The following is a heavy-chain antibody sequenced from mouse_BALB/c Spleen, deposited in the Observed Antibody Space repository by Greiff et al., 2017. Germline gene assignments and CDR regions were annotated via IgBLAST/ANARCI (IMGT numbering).Heavy chain of an antibody. CDR3: ASGNYFAY. Sequence: EVKLEESGGGLVKPGGSLKLSCAASGFTFSSYAMSWVRQSPEKRLEWVAEISSGGSYTYYPDTVTGRFTISRDNAKHTLYLEMISLRSEDTAMYYCASGNYFAYWGQGTLVTVSA. J-gene: IGHJ3*01. V-gene: IGHV5-9-4*01. CDR2: ISSGGSYT. D-gene: IGHD2-1*01. CDR1: GFTFSSYA.